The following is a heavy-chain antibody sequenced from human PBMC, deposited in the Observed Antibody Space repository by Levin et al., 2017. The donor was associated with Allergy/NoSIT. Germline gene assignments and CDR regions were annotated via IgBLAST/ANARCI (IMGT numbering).Heavy chain of an antibody. CDR2: ISYAGSKK. V-gene: IGHV3-30*18. CDR1: GFTFSSYG. D-gene: IGHD3-10*01. J-gene: IGHJ6*02. Sequence: SCAASGFTFSSYGMHWVRQAPGKGLEWVAVISYAGSKKYYADSVKGRLTISRDNSKNMVYLQMNSLRAEDTAVYYCAKDRTHYFGSGSSTAYYYGMDVWGQGTTVTVS. CDR3: AKDRTHYFGSGSSTAYYYGMDV.